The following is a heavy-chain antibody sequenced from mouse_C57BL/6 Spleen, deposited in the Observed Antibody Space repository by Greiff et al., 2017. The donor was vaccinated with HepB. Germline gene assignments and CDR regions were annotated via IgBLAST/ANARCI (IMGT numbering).Heavy chain of an antibody. J-gene: IGHJ4*01. Sequence: VQLQQSGAELVRPGSSVKLSCKASGYTFTSYWMHWVKQRPIQGLEWIGNIDPSDSETHYNQKFKDKATLTVDKSSSTAYMQLSSLTSEDSAVYYCATHYYGSSYYYAMDYWGQGTSVTVSS. V-gene: IGHV1-52*01. CDR3: ATHYYGSSYYYAMDY. D-gene: IGHD1-1*01. CDR2: IDPSDSET. CDR1: GYTFTSYW.